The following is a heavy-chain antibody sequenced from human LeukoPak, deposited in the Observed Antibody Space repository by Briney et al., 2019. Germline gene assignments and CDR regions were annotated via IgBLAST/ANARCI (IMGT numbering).Heavy chain of an antibody. CDR3: ARDPRYCTSSSCYPGYYFDY. J-gene: IGHJ4*02. V-gene: IGHV3-30-3*01. Sequence: GGSLRLSCAASGFTFSSYAMHWVRQAPGKGLEWVAVISYDGSNKYYADSVKGRFTISRDNSKNTLYLQMNSLRAEDTAVYCCARDPRYCTSSSCYPGYYFDYWGQGALVTVSS. CDR2: ISYDGSNK. CDR1: GFTFSSYA. D-gene: IGHD2-2*01.